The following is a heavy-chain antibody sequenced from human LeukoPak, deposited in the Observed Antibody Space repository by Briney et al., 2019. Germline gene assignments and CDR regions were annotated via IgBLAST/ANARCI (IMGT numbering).Heavy chain of an antibody. V-gene: IGHV3-30*02. J-gene: IGHJ4*02. Sequence: GGSLRLSCAASGVTFATYGMHWVRQAPGKGLEWVAFVRYDGIDKYYGDSVKGRFIISRDNSKNTLYLQMNSLRVEDTAVYFCAKARGRFDYWGQGTLVTVSS. CDR2: VRYDGIDK. CDR3: AKARGRFDY. D-gene: IGHD6-25*01. CDR1: GVTFATYG.